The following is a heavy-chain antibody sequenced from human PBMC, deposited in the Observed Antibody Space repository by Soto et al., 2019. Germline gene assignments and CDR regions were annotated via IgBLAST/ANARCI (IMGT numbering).Heavy chain of an antibody. CDR1: GFTFSSYA. Sequence: GGSLRLSCAASGFTFSSYAMHWVRQAPGKGLEWVAVISYDGSNKYYADSVKGRFTISRDNSKNTLYLQMNSLRAEDTAVYYCARAEYSSRSKGYYFDYWGQGTLVTVSS. V-gene: IGHV3-30-3*01. J-gene: IGHJ4*02. D-gene: IGHD6-13*01. CDR3: ARAEYSSRSKGYYFDY. CDR2: ISYDGSNK.